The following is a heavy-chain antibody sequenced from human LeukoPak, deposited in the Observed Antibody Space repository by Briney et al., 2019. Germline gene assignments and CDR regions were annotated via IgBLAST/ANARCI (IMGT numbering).Heavy chain of an antibody. CDR2: ISYDGSNK. V-gene: IGHV3-30*04. Sequence: PGRSLRLSCAASGFTFSSYAMHWVRQAPGKGLEWVAVISYDGSNKYYADSVKGRFTISRDNSKNTLYLQMNSLRAEDTAVYYCARVFSGGCLGVCDYWGQGTLVTVSS. D-gene: IGHD2-15*01. CDR3: ARVFSGGCLGVCDY. J-gene: IGHJ4*02. CDR1: GFTFSSYA.